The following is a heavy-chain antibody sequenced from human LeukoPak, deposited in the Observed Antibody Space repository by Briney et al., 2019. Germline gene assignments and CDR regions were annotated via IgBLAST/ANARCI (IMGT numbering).Heavy chain of an antibody. CDR3: AKDRPRTRLLMYFQH. CDR1: GFTFSSYG. V-gene: IGHV3-30*18. CDR2: ISYDGSNK. D-gene: IGHD2-21*02. J-gene: IGHJ1*01. Sequence: GRSLRLSCAASGFTFSSYGMHWVRQAPGKGLERVAVISYDGSNKYYADSVKGRFTISRDNSKNTLYLQMNSLRAEDTAVYYCAKDRPRTRLLMYFQHWGQGTLVTVSS.